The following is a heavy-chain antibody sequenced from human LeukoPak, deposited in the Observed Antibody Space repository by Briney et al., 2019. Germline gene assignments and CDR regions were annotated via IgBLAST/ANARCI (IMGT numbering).Heavy chain of an antibody. CDR1: GGTFRSYT. Sequence: SSEKVSCKASGGTFRSYTISWVRQAPGQGLEWMGWIIPILGIANYAQKFQGRVTITADKSTSTAYLELSSLRSEDTAVYYCARTMTTVVTAGPRAFDIWGQGTMVTVSS. CDR2: IIPILGIA. CDR3: ARTMTTVVTAGPRAFDI. D-gene: IGHD4-23*01. V-gene: IGHV1-69*02. J-gene: IGHJ3*02.